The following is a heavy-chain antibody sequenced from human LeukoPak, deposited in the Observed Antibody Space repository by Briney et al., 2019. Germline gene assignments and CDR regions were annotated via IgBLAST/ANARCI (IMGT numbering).Heavy chain of an antibody. CDR1: DYSISSGYY. V-gene: IGHV4-38-2*02. CDR2: IYHSGNS. D-gene: IGHD3-16*01. Sequence: SETLSLTCTVSDYSISSGYYWGWIRQPPGKGLEWIGSIYHSGNSYYNPSLKSRATISVDTSKNHFSLKLTSVTAADTAVYYCARFTPQGYGWGGYNRFDPWGQGTLVTVSS. CDR3: ARFTPQGYGWGGYNRFDP. J-gene: IGHJ5*02.